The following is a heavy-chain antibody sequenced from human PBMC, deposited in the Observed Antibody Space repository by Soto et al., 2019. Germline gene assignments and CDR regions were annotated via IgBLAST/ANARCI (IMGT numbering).Heavy chain of an antibody. V-gene: IGHV4-59*01. CDR2: IYYSGST. J-gene: IGHJ4*02. Sequence: SETLSLTCSVSRDSISSYDWSWIRQPPGKGLEWIGYIYYSGSTNYNPSLRSRLTMSVDTSKNQFPLKLNSVTAADTAVYYCARGGDGYTTSFFHSWGLAPLVTV. CDR1: RDSISSYD. D-gene: IGHD1-1*01. CDR3: ARGGDGYTTSFFHS.